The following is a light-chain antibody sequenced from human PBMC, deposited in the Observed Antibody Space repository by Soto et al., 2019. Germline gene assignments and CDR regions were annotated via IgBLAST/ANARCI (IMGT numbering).Light chain of an antibody. CDR3: SSYTSASTPLV. J-gene: IGLJ2*01. CDR1: GSDVGGYNY. CDR2: DVS. Sequence: QSALTQPASESGSPGQSITISCTGTGSDVGGYNYVSWYQQHPGKAPKVMIYDVSNRPSGVSNRFSGSKSGNTASLTISGLQAEDEADYYCSSYTSASTPLVFGGGTKLTVL. V-gene: IGLV2-14*01.